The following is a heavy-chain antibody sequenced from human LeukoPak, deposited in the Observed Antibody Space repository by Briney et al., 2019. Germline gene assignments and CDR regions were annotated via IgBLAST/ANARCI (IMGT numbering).Heavy chain of an antibody. J-gene: IGHJ4*02. D-gene: IGHD2-2*01. V-gene: IGHV4-31*03. Sequence: PSETLSLTCTVSGDSISSGGYHWGWIRQHPGKGLEWIGYIYYSGSTYYNPSLKSRVTISVDTSKNQFSLKLSSVTAADTAVYYCARGARSGYDLDYWGQGTLVTVSS. CDR2: IYYSGST. CDR1: GDSISSGGYH. CDR3: ARGARSGYDLDY.